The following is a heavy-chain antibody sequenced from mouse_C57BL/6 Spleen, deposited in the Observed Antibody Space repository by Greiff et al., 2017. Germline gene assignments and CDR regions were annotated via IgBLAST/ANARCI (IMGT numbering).Heavy chain of an antibody. CDR1: GYSITSGYY. D-gene: IGHD2-5*01. J-gene: IGHJ2*01. CDR3: AREGYSNGDFDY. V-gene: IGHV3-6*01. CDR2: ISYDGSN. Sequence: EVQLQQSGPGLVKPSQSLSLTCSVTGYSITSGYYWNWIRQFPGNKLEWMGYISYDGSNNYNPSLKNRISITRDTSKNQFFLKLNSVTTEDTATYYCAREGYSNGDFDYWGQGTTLTVSS.